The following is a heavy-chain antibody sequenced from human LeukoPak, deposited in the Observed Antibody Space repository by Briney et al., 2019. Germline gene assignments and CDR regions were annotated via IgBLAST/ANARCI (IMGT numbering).Heavy chain of an antibody. CDR2: NYYSGST. J-gene: IGHJ3*02. Sequence: PSETLSLTCTVSDGSISSYYWSWIRQPPGKGLEWIGYNYYSGSTNYNPSLKSRVTISVDTSKNQFSLKLSSVTAADTAVYYCARCGGDCYYSPAFDIWGQGTMVTVSS. D-gene: IGHD2-21*02. CDR1: DGSISSYY. CDR3: ARCGGDCYYSPAFDI. V-gene: IGHV4-59*01.